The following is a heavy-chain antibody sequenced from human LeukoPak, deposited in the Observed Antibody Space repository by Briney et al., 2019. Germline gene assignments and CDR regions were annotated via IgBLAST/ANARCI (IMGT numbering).Heavy chain of an antibody. Sequence: ASVKVSCKVSGYTLTELSMHWVRQAPGKGLEWMGGFHPEDGETIYAQKFQGRVTMTEDTSTDTAYMELSSLRSEDTAVYYCATAISYDILTGYLTYHPKNFDYWGQGTLVTVSS. CDR2: FHPEDGET. CDR3: ATAISYDILTGYLTYHPKNFDY. V-gene: IGHV1-24*01. D-gene: IGHD3-9*01. CDR1: GYTLTELS. J-gene: IGHJ4*02.